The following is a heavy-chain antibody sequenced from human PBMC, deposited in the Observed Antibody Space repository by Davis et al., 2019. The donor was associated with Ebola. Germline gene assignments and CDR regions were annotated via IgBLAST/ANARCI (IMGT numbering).Heavy chain of an antibody. CDR1: GFTFSDYY. CDR2: ISSSGSTI. V-gene: IGHV3-11*04. Sequence: GGSLRLSCAASGFTFSDYYMSWIRQAPGKGLEWVSYISSSGSTIYYADSVKGRFTISRDNAKNSLYLQMNSLRAEDTAVYYCARDTAGYCSSTSCYIGYYYYGMDVWGQGTTVTVSS. D-gene: IGHD2-2*02. J-gene: IGHJ6*02. CDR3: ARDTAGYCSSTSCYIGYYYYGMDV.